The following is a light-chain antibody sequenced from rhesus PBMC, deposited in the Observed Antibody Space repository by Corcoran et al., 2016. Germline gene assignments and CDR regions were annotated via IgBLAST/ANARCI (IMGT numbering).Light chain of an antibody. CDR3: QHGYGAPFT. V-gene: IGKV1-74*01. CDR1: ENVNNY. CDR2: KAS. Sequence: DIQMTQSPSSLSASVGDRVTITCRASENVNNYLSWYQQKPGKAPKLLIYKASTLQSGVPSRFSASGSGTDNTFTISSLQPEDVATYFCQHGYGAPFTFGPGTKLDIK. J-gene: IGKJ3*01.